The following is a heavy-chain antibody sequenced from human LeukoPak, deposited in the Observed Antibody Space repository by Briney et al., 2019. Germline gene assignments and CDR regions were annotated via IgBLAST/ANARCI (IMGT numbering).Heavy chain of an antibody. CDR3: AGVRSTIWSRQISIWFDR. V-gene: IGHV3-7*01. Sequence: PGGSLRLSCAASRFTFSSATMTWVRQVPGKGLEWVANINQDGRAKFYVDSVKGRFTISRDNAKNSLHLQMNSLRVEDTAVYYCAGVRSTIWSRQISIWFDRWGQGTLVTVSS. CDR2: INQDGRAK. CDR1: RFTFSSAT. D-gene: IGHD6-13*01. J-gene: IGHJ5*02.